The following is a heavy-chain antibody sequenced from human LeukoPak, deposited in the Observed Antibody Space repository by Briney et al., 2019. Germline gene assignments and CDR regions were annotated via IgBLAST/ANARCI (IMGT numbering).Heavy chain of an antibody. V-gene: IGHV5-51*01. CDR2: IYPADSDS. CDR1: GYDFTTSW. D-gene: IGHD6-19*01. CDR3: ARFIAVAHFDY. J-gene: IGHJ4*02. Sequence: GESLKISCKGSGYDFTTSWIGWVRQMPGKGLEWMGIIYPADSDSTYSPSFQGQVTISADKSINTAYLQWSSLKASDTAMYYCARFIAVAHFDYWGQGTLVTVSS.